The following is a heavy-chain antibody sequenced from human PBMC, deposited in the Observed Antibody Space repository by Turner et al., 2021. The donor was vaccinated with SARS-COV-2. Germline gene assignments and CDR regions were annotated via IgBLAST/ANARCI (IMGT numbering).Heavy chain of an antibody. V-gene: IGHV4-39*01. D-gene: IGHD1-7*01. Sequence: QLQLQESGPGLGKPSETLSLTCTVSGGSISSSGYYWGWIRQPPGKGLEWIGSIYYSGSTYYNPSLQSRVTISVDTSKNQFSLKLSSVTAADTAVYYCATQRVNLFGTTYYYYGMDVWGQGTTVTVSS. J-gene: IGHJ6*02. CDR3: ATQRVNLFGTTYYYYGMDV. CDR2: IYYSGST. CDR1: GGSISSSGYY.